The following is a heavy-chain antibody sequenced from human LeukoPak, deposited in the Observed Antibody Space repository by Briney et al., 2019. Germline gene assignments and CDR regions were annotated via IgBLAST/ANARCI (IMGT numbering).Heavy chain of an antibody. V-gene: IGHV3-48*01. J-gene: IGHJ6*03. CDR3: ATTSSLWFGELSTQHYYYYYYYMDV. Sequence: GGSLRLSCAASGFTFSSYSMNWVRQAPGKGLEWISYISSSSSTLYYADSVKGRFTISRDNAKNSLYLQMNSLRADDTAVYYCATTSSLWFGELSTQHYYYYYYYMDVWGKGTTVTVSS. CDR1: GFTFSSYS. CDR2: ISSSSSTL. D-gene: IGHD3-10*01.